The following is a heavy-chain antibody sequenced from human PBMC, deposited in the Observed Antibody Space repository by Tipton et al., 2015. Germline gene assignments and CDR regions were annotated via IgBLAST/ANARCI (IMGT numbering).Heavy chain of an antibody. CDR3: ARGRRIIRYFDE. D-gene: IGHD3-9*01. CDR2: IDFRGST. Sequence: TLSLTCTVSGGSIDSYYWSWIRQPPGKRLEWIGYIDFRGSTEYNPSVKSRVSISVDASKNHFSLKMKSVTAADTAVYYCARGRRIIRYFDEWGLGSLVTVSS. J-gene: IGHJ4*02. CDR1: GGSIDSYY. V-gene: IGHV4-59*12.